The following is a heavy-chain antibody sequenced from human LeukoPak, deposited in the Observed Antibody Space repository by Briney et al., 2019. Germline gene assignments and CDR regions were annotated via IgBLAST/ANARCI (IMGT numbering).Heavy chain of an antibody. J-gene: IGHJ4*02. CDR2: IFSNGDT. Sequence: PGGSLRLSCAASGFTVSGTHMSWVRQAPGKGLEWVSLIFSNGDTHYADSVKGRFTISRDTSKNTVSLQMNSLRVEDTAMYYCTRDQMNYWGQGTLVTVSS. V-gene: IGHV3-53*01. D-gene: IGHD5-24*01. CDR1: GFTVSGTH. CDR3: TRDQMNY.